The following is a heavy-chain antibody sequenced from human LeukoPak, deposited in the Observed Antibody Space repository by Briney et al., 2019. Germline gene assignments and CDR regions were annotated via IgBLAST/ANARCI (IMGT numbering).Heavy chain of an antibody. D-gene: IGHD6-25*01. Sequence: GGSLRLSCAASGFTFSSYAMSWVRQAPGKGLEWVSAISGSGGSTYYAGSVKGRFTISRDNSKNTLYLQMNSLRAEDTAVYYCAKDTASSWWYFDLWGRGTLVTVSS. CDR1: GFTFSSYA. J-gene: IGHJ2*01. CDR3: AKDTASSWWYFDL. CDR2: ISGSGGST. V-gene: IGHV3-23*01.